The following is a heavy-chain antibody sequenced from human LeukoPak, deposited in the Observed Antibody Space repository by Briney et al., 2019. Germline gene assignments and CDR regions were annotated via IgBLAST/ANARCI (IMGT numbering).Heavy chain of an antibody. CDR2: VNPNSGGT. Sequence: ASVKVSCKASGYTFTGYYIHWVRQAPGRGLEWMGWVNPNSGGTNFAQKFQGRVTMTSDTSMSTAYMEMSGLRSDDTAVYYCVRGLCTGTICYVFDYWGQGTLVTVSS. D-gene: IGHD2-2*01. CDR1: GYTFTGYY. J-gene: IGHJ4*02. CDR3: VRGLCTGTICYVFDY. V-gene: IGHV1-2*02.